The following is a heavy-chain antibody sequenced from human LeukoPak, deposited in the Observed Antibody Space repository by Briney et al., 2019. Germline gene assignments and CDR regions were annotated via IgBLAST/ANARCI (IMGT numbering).Heavy chain of an antibody. CDR3: AKQYYNFWSGWVN. D-gene: IGHD3-3*01. Sequence: GGSLRLSCAASGFTFSTYWMSWVRQAPGKGLEWVAVIKQDGTEKYYVDSVKGRFTISRDNAKNSLYLQMNSLTAEDTAVYYCAKQYYNFWSGWVNWGQGTLVTVSS. CDR2: IKQDGTEK. V-gene: IGHV3-7*03. CDR1: GFTFSTYW. J-gene: IGHJ4*02.